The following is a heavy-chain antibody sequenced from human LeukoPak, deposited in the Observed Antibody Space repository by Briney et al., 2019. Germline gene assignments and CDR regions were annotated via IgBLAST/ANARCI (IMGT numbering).Heavy chain of an antibody. D-gene: IGHD3-16*01. CDR3: ARDRGDGFDY. CDR1: GVSISSGGYY. Sequence: PSETLSLTCTVSGVSISSGGYYWSWLRQHPGKGLEWIGYIYYSGSTYYNPSLKSLITISVDTSKNQFSLKLSSVTAADTAVYYCARDRGDGFDYWGQGTLVTVSS. J-gene: IGHJ4*02. V-gene: IGHV4-31*01. CDR2: IYYSGST.